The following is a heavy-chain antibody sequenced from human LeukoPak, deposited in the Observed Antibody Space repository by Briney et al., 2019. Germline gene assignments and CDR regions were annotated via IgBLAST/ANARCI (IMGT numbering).Heavy chain of an antibody. V-gene: IGHV3-66*01. CDR1: GSTVSSNY. Sequence: GGSLRLSCAASGSTVSSNYMSWVRQAPGRGLEWVSVIYSVGSTYYADSVKGRFTISRDNSKNTLYLQMNSLMAEDKAVYYYARDHIVVVPPATLAIYYYYYGMDVWGQGNTVTVSS. J-gene: IGHJ6*01. D-gene: IGHD2-2*01. CDR3: ARDHIVVVPPATLAIYYYYYGMDV. CDR2: IYSVGST.